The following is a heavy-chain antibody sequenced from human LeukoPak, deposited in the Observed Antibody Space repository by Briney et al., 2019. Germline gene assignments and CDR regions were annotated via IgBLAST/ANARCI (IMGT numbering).Heavy chain of an antibody. D-gene: IGHD3-10*01. CDR1: GGSISSGGYY. Sequence: PSETLSLTCTVSGGSISSGGYYWSWIRQHPGKGLEWIGYIYYSGSTYYNPSLKSRVTISVDTSKNQFSLKLSSVTAADTAVYYCARDRRVTMVQGVLYYYYGMDVWGQGTTVTVSS. J-gene: IGHJ6*02. CDR2: IYYSGST. CDR3: ARDRRVTMVQGVLYYYYGMDV. V-gene: IGHV4-31*03.